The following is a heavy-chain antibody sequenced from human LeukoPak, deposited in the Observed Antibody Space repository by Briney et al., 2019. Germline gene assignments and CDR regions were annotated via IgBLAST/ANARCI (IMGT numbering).Heavy chain of an antibody. J-gene: IGHJ4*02. D-gene: IGHD3-10*01. V-gene: IGHV3-21*01. CDR2: ISSSSSYI. CDR3: ARDRQAGSYYFDY. Sequence: GGSLRLSCAASGFTFSSYSMNWVRQAPGKGLEWVSSISSSSSYIYYADSVKGRFTISRDNAKNSLYLQMNSLRAEDTAVYYCARDRQAGSYYFDYWGQGTLVTVSS. CDR1: GFTFSSYS.